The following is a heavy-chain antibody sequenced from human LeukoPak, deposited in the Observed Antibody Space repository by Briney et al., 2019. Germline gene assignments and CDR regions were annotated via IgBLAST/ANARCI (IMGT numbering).Heavy chain of an antibody. CDR1: GGSISSYF. V-gene: IGHV4-59*01. J-gene: IGHJ4*02. D-gene: IGHD3-9*01. CDR2: IFYSGNT. CDR3: SRCGMYYDTLTGSSPFDS. Sequence: SETLSLTCTVSGGSISSYFWSWFRHPPGKGLEWIGYIFYSGNTNYNPSLQSRVTILVDTSKNQFSLNLSSVSAADPAVYYCSRCGMYYDTLTGSSPFDSWGQGTLITVSS.